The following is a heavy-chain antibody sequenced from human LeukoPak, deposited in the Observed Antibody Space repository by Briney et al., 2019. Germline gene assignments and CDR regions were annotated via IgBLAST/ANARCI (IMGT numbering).Heavy chain of an antibody. CDR1: GDSITSNNW. D-gene: IGHD6-19*01. J-gene: IGHJ3*02. V-gene: IGHV4-4*02. Sequence: PSETLSLTRDVSGDSITSNNWWSWVRQSPGKGLEWIGEIYHSGSTNYNPSLKSRVTISVDKSTNQFSLKLDSVTAADTAVYYCARHPFSSGWYVAFDIWGQGTMVTVSS. CDR2: IYHSGST. CDR3: ARHPFSSGWYVAFDI.